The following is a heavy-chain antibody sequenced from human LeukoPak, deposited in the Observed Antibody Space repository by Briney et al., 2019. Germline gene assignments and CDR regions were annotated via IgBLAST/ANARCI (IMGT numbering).Heavy chain of an antibody. V-gene: IGHV3-7*05. CDR2: IKQGGSEK. CDR1: GFTFSRYW. CDR3: ARAGLYSGAWYEEALDY. Sequence: GGSLRLSCAASGFTFSRYWMSGVRQAPGKGLEGVANIKQGGSEKYYVDSVKGRFTISRDNAKNSLYLQMNSLRAEDTAMFYCARAGLYSGAWYEEALDYWGQGTLVTVSS. J-gene: IGHJ4*02. D-gene: IGHD6-19*01.